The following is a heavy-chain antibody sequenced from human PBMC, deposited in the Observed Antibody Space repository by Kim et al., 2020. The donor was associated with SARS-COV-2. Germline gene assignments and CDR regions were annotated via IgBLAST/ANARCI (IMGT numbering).Heavy chain of an antibody. CDR3: STGGYGSESSYY. J-gene: IGHJ4*02. Sequence: GGSLRLSCAASGFTFSSSAMHWVRQAPGKGLEWVAVIWYDGSNKYYADSVRGRFTISRDTSKNTLYLQMNSLRAEDTAVYYCSTGGYGSESSYYWGQGSL. CDR1: GFTFSSSA. CDR2: IWYDGSNK. D-gene: IGHD3-10*01. V-gene: IGHV3-33*01.